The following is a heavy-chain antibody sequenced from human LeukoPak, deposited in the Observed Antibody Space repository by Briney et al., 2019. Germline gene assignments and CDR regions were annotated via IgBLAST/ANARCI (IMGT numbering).Heavy chain of an antibody. D-gene: IGHD3-10*01. Sequence: MPSETLSLTCAVSGASIGSSNWWSWVRQPPGKGLEWIGEVYHSGGTNYNPSLRSRVTISADRSNNQFSLGLNSVTAADTAVFYCARGEQRGSGTVHFDFWGQGILVTVSS. CDR1: GASIGSSNW. CDR3: ARGEQRGSGTVHFDF. J-gene: IGHJ4*02. CDR2: VYHSGGT. V-gene: IGHV4-4*02.